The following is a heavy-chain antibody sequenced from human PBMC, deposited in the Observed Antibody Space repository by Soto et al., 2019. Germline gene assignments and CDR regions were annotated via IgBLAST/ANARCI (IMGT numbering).Heavy chain of an antibody. CDR1: EGTFNSYG. CDR3: ARRSTAMPGNRDS. V-gene: IGHV1-69*01. J-gene: IGHJ4*02. CDR2: ITPIFDHI. Sequence: QLVQSGAEVKKPGSSVKVSCKASEGTFNSYGFNWVRQAPGQGLEWMGGITPIFDHINYAQKFQGRVTITADASTSTVYMDRSSLRSEDTAVYYCARRSTAMPGNRDSWGQGTLVIVSS. D-gene: IGHD2-2*01.